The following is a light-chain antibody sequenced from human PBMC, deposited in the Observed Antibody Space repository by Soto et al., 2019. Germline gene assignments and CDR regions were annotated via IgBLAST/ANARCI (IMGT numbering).Light chain of an antibody. V-gene: IGKV3-20*01. CDR1: QSVRSER. Sequence: DIVLTQSPDTLSLSPGERSTLSCISSQSVRSERLAWYQQKRGQAPTLLIFDASSRASGTPERFSGSGSGTDFTLTISRLEPEDFAVYYCQEYDGAPPITFGLGTRLEIK. CDR2: DAS. CDR3: QEYDGAPPIT. J-gene: IGKJ5*01.